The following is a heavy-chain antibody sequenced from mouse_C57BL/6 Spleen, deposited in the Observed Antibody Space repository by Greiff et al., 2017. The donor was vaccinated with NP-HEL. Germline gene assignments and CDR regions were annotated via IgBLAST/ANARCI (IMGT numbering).Heavy chain of an antibody. CDR2: IDPANGNT. CDR3: ARTYYSNYDAMDY. CDR1: GFNIKNTY. J-gene: IGHJ4*01. D-gene: IGHD2-5*01. Sequence: EVMLVESVAELVRPGASVKLSCTASGFNIKNTYMHWVKQRPEQGLEWIGRIDPANGNTKYVPKFQGKATITADTSSNTAYLQLSSLTSEDTAIYYCARTYYSNYDAMDYWGQGTSVTVSS. V-gene: IGHV14-3*01.